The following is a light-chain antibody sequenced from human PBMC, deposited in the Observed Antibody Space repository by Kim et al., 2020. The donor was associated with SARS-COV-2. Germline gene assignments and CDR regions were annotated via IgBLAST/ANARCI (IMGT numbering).Light chain of an antibody. CDR3: SSYTSSSSLAV. CDR1: SSDVGGYNY. CDR2: DVS. Sequence: QSISMSCTGTSSDVGGYNYVSWYQQHPGKAPRLMIYDVSNRPSGVSNRFSGSKSDNTASLTISGLQAEDEADYYCSSYTSSSSLAVFGGGTQLTVL. J-gene: IGLJ3*02. V-gene: IGLV2-14*03.